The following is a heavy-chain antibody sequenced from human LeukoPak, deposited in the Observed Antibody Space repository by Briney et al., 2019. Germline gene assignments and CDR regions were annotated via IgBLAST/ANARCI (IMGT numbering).Heavy chain of an antibody. J-gene: IGHJ6*03. D-gene: IGHD1-26*01. CDR1: GGSISSYY. CDR3: ARQESIVGAIKDYYYYMDV. V-gene: IGHV4-59*05. Sequence: PSETLSLTCTVSGGSISSYYWSWIRQPPGKGLERIGRIYYSGSTYYNPSLKSRVTISVDTSKNQFSLKLSSVTAADTAVYYCARQESIVGAIKDYYYYMDVWGKGTTVTISS. CDR2: IYYSGST.